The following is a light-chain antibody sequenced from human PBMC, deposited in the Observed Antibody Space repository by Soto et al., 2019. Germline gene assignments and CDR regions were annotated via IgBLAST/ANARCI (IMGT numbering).Light chain of an antibody. Sequence: ENVLTQFPGTLSLSPGERATLSCRASQSVSSNYLAWYQQKPGQAPRLLIYGASSRAAGIQDRFRGSGSGTDFTLTISRLEPEDFAVYYCQHFGSSPPWPFGQGTKVEMK. J-gene: IGKJ1*01. CDR1: QSVSSNY. V-gene: IGKV3-20*01. CDR2: GAS. CDR3: QHFGSSPPWP.